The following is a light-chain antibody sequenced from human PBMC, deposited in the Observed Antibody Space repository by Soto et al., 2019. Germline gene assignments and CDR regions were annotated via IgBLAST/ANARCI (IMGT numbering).Light chain of an antibody. J-gene: IGLJ2*01. Sequence: YELTQPPSVSVSPGQTASIICSGDKLGNKYVSWYQQRPGQSPVLVMYQDSKRPSGIPERFSGSNSGNAATLTISGTQAMDEADYYCQAWDTSTVVFGGGTKLTVL. V-gene: IGLV3-1*01. CDR3: QAWDTSTVV. CDR1: KLGNKY. CDR2: QDS.